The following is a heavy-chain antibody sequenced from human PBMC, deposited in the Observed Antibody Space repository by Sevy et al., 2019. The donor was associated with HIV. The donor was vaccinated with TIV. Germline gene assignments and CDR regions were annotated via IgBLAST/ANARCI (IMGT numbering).Heavy chain of an antibody. CDR2: ISGSGFST. Sequence: GGSLILSCAASGFTLSRTGMIWVRQAPGKGLEWVSGISGSGFSTNYADSVKGRFTISRDNSKNTLYLQMNSLRGEDTAVYYCAKDPDDTYDYGEHSDYWGQGTLVTVSS. J-gene: IGHJ4*02. V-gene: IGHV3-23*01. D-gene: IGHD4-17*01. CDR1: GFTLSRTG. CDR3: AKDPDDTYDYGEHSDY.